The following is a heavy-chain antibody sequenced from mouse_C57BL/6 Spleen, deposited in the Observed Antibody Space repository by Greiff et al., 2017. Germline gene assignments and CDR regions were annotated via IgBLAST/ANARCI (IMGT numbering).Heavy chain of an antibody. V-gene: IGHV5-17*01. J-gene: IGHJ2*01. Sequence: EVHLVESGGGLVKPGGSLKLSCAASGFTFSDYGMHWVRQAPEKGLEWVAYISSGSSTIYYADTVKGRFTISRDNAKNTLFLQMTSLRSEDTAMYYCARPGPHYYGSSYFDYWGQGTTLTVSS. CDR1: GFTFSDYG. CDR3: ARPGPHYYGSSYFDY. D-gene: IGHD1-1*01. CDR2: ISSGSSTI.